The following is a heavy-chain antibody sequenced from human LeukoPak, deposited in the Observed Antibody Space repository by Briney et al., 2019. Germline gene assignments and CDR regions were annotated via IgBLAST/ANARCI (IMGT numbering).Heavy chain of an antibody. V-gene: IGHV1-46*01. J-gene: IGHJ4*02. Sequence: ASVKVSCKASGYTFTSYYMHWVRQAPGQGLEWMGIINPSGGSTSYAQKFQGRVTMTRDMSTSTVYMELSSLRSEDTAVYYCARDRGYGGNSITLFPAYYFDYWGQGTLATVSS. CDR1: GYTFTSYY. D-gene: IGHD4-23*01. CDR2: INPSGGST. CDR3: ARDRGYGGNSITLFPAYYFDY.